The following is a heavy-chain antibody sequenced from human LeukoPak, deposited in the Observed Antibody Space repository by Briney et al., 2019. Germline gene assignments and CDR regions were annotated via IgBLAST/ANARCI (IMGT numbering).Heavy chain of an antibody. CDR3: AKHDYINCLDY. CDR1: GFTFSSYS. J-gene: IGHJ4*02. CDR2: ISSSSSTI. Sequence: GGSLRLSCAASGFTFSSYSMNWVRQAPGKGLEWVSYISSSSSTIYYADSVKGRFTISRDNAKNSLYLQMNSLRPDDTAIYYCAKHDYINCLDYWGQGTLVTVSS. D-gene: IGHD4-11*01. V-gene: IGHV3-48*04.